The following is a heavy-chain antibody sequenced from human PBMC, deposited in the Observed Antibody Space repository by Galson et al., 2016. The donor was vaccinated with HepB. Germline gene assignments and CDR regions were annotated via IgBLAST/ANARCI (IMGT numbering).Heavy chain of an antibody. Sequence: SVKVSCKASGGTFSTYAINWVRQAPGQGLEWMGGIIPMLDTTNYAQKFQGRPTITADESTRTAFMDLSSLRSEDTAMYYCARDGYSSGWDRDGYWGQGTLVTVSS. V-gene: IGHV1-69*13. J-gene: IGHJ4*02. CDR2: IIPMLDTT. CDR3: ARDGYSSGWDRDGY. CDR1: GGTFSTYA. D-gene: IGHD6-19*01.